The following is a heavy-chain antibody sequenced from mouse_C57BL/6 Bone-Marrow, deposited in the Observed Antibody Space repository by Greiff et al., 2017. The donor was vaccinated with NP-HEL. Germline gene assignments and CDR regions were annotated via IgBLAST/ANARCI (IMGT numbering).Heavy chain of an antibody. Sequence: EVNVVESEGGLVQPGSSMKLSCTASGFTFSDYYMAWVRQVPEKGLEWVANINYDGSSTYYLDSLKSRFIISRDNAKNILYLQMSSLKSEDTATYYCAREGGLRRRTYAMDYWGQGTSGTVSS. CDR3: AREGGLRRRTYAMDY. CDR1: GFTFSDYY. D-gene: IGHD2-4*01. V-gene: IGHV5-16*01. J-gene: IGHJ4*01. CDR2: INYDGSST.